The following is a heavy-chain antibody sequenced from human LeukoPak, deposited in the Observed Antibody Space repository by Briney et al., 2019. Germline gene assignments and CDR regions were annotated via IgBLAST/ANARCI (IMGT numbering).Heavy chain of an antibody. D-gene: IGHD6-13*01. Sequence: GGSLRLSCAASGFTFSSYWMSWVRQAPGKGLEWVANIKQDGSEEYYVDSVKGRFTISRDNAKNSLYLQMNSLRAEDTAVYYCASSSWYPPNFDYWGQGTLVTVSS. CDR1: GFTFSSYW. J-gene: IGHJ4*02. V-gene: IGHV3-7*01. CDR3: ASSSWYPPNFDY. CDR2: IKQDGSEE.